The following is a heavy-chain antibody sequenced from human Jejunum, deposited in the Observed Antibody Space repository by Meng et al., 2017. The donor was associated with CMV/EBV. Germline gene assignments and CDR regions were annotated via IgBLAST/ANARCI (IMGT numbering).Heavy chain of an antibody. Sequence: LSCAVSGFTVRTNYMSWVRQAPGKGLEWVSVIYSDGSTHYADSVKGRFTISRDNSKNTLYLQINSLRAEDTAVYYCARMGASVWVDPWGQGTLVTVSS. CDR2: IYSDGST. D-gene: IGHD1-26*01. V-gene: IGHV3-53*01. CDR1: GFTVRTNY. J-gene: IGHJ5*02. CDR3: ARMGASVWVDP.